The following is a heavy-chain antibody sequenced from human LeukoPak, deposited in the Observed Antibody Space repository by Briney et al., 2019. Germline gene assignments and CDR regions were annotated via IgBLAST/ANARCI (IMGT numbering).Heavy chain of an antibody. CDR2: ISPSSITI. CDR3: ARDGANNFDN. CDR1: GFTFSSYA. V-gene: IGHV3-48*02. Sequence: PGGSLRLSCEASGFTFSSYAMTWVRQAPGKGLEWISCISPSSITIYYADSVKGRFTISRDNAKNSLYLQMNSLRDEDTAVYYCARDGANNFDNWGQGTLVTVSS. J-gene: IGHJ4*02.